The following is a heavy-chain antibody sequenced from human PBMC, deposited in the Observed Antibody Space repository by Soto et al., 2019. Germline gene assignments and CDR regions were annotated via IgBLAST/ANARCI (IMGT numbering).Heavy chain of an antibody. V-gene: IGHV1-46*01. D-gene: IGHD6-19*01. J-gene: IGHJ4*02. CDR3: ARGIAVALPAGIDY. CDR1: GYTFTNYY. Sequence: QVQLVQSGAEVKKPGASVKVSCKTSGYTFTNYYMHWVRQAPGQGLEWMGLIYPSGSSTSYTQKFQGRVTMTRDTSTSTVHMELSSLTSEDTAVYYCARGIAVALPAGIDYWGQGTLVTVSS. CDR2: IYPSGSST.